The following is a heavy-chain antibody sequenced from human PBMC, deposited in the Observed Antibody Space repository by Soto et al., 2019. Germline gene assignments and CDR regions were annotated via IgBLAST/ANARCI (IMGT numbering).Heavy chain of an antibody. V-gene: IGHV3-7*01. J-gene: IGHJ3*02. Sequence: EVQLVESGGGLVQPGGSLRLSCAASGFTFSSYWMSWVRQAPGKGLEWVASIKQDGSEKYYVDSVKGRFTISRDNAQNSQYMQMNSLRAEDTAVYYCARADSSGGEDAFDIWGQGTMVTVSS. CDR2: IKQDGSEK. CDR3: ARADSSGGEDAFDI. D-gene: IGHD6-19*01. CDR1: GFTFSSYW.